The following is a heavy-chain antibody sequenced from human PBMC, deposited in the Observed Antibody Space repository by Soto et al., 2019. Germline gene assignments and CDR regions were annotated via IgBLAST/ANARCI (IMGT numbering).Heavy chain of an antibody. J-gene: IGHJ4*02. D-gene: IGHD3-10*01. CDR1: GFTFSTYG. V-gene: IGHV3-30*18. CDR2: ISYDGSDK. CDR3: AKDRPVYYGSGTHDY. Sequence: GGSLRLSCATSGFTFSTYGMHWVRQAPGKGLEWVAGISYDGSDKYYADSVKGRFTISRDNSKNTLYLQMNSLRSEDTAVYYCAKDRPVYYGSGTHDYWGQGTLVTVSS.